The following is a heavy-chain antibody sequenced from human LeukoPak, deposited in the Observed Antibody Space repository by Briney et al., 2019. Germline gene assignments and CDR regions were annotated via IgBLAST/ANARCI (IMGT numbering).Heavy chain of an antibody. Sequence: GAPVKVSCKASGYTFTGYYMHWVRQAPGQGLEWMGWINPNSGGTNYAQKFQGRVTMTRDTSISTAYMELSRLRSDDTAVYYCARLRRDILTGYYGGFDYWGQGTLVTVSS. J-gene: IGHJ4*02. CDR1: GYTFTGYY. D-gene: IGHD3-9*01. CDR2: INPNSGGT. CDR3: ARLRRDILTGYYGGFDY. V-gene: IGHV1-2*02.